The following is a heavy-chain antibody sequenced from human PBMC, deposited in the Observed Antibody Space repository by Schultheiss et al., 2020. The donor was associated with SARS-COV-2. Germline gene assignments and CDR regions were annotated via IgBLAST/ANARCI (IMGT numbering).Heavy chain of an antibody. CDR3: ARDVVVVPAAIKPGNYYYYYMDV. D-gene: IGHD2-2*01. Sequence: ASVKVSCKASGYTFTSYGISWVRQAPGQGLEWMGWISAYNGNTNYAQKLQGRVTMTTDTSTSTAYMELRSLRSDDTAVYYCARDVVVVPAAIKPGNYYYYYMDVWGKGTTVTVSS. V-gene: IGHV1-18*01. CDR2: ISAYNGNT. CDR1: GYTFTSYG. J-gene: IGHJ6*03.